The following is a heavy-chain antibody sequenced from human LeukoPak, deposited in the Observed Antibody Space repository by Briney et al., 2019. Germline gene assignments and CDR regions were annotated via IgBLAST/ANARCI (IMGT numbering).Heavy chain of an antibody. Sequence: GGSLRLSCAASGFTFSSYWMSWVRQAPGKGLEWVANIKQDGSEKYYVDSVKGRFTISRDNAKNSLYLQMNSLRAEDTAVYYCAKWEMTTVTPALDYWGQGTLVTVSS. V-gene: IGHV3-7*01. CDR1: GFTFSSYW. CDR2: IKQDGSEK. J-gene: IGHJ4*02. D-gene: IGHD4-17*01. CDR3: AKWEMTTVTPALDY.